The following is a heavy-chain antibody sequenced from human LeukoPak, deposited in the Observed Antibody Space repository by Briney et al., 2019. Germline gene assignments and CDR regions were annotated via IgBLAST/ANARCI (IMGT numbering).Heavy chain of an antibody. CDR2: IYYSGST. CDR3: ARGGSGSYVPFDY. D-gene: IGHD1-26*01. CDR1: GYSISSGYY. V-gene: IGHV4-61*01. J-gene: IGHJ4*02. Sequence: PSETLSLACAVSGYSISSGYYWSWIRQPPGKGLEWIGYIYYSGSTTYNPSLKSRVTISVDTSKNQFSLKLSSVTAADTAVYYCARGGSGSYVPFDYWGQGTLVTVSS.